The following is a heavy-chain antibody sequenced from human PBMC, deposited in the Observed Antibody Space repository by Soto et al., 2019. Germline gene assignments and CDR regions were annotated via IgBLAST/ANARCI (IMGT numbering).Heavy chain of an antibody. CDR3: ARDSAKFPNWNYFNGWYYYGMDV. D-gene: IGHD1-7*01. V-gene: IGHV4-59*01. Sequence: SETLSLTCTVSGGSISSYYWSWIRQPPGKGLEWIGYIYYSGSTNYNPSLKSRVTISVDTSKNQFSLKLSSVTAADTAVYYCARDSAKFPNWNYFNGWYYYGMDVWGQGTTVT. J-gene: IGHJ6*02. CDR2: IYYSGST. CDR1: GGSISSYY.